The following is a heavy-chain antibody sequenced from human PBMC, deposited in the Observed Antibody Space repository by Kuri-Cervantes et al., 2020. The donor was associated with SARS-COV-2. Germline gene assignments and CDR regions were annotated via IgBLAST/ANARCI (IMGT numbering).Heavy chain of an antibody. Sequence: SETLSLTCAVSGGSISSGGYYWIWNRPHPGKGLVWIGYIYYSGSTYHNPSLKSRVTISVDTSKNQFYLKLSSVTAADTAVYYCPRAAIAVAGTRAVTYYHGMDVWGQGTTVTVSS. V-gene: IGHV4-31*11. D-gene: IGHD6-19*01. CDR1: GGSISSGGYY. CDR3: PRAAIAVAGTRAVTYYHGMDV. CDR2: IYYSGST. J-gene: IGHJ6*02.